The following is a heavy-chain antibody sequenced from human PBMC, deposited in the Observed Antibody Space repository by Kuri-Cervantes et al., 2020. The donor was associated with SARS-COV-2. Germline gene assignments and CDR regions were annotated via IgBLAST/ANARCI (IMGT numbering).Heavy chain of an antibody. Sequence: SVKVSCKASGGTFSSYAISWVRQAPGQGLEWMGGIIPIFGTANYAQKFQGRVTITADESTSTAYMELSSLRSEDTAVYYCARDRHDYGDYLAPNRYYYYYGMDVWGQGTTVTVSS. D-gene: IGHD4-17*01. V-gene: IGHV1-69*13. CDR1: GGTFSSYA. J-gene: IGHJ6*02. CDR3: ARDRHDYGDYLAPNRYYYYYGMDV. CDR2: IIPIFGTA.